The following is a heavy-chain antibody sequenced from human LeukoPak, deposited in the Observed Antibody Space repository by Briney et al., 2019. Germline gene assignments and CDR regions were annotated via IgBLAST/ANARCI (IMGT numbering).Heavy chain of an antibody. Sequence: PSETLSLTCTVSGGSISSGGYYWSWIRQHPGKGLEWIGYIYYSGSTYYNPSLKSRVTISVDTSKNQFSLKLSSVTAADTAVYYCARLARYYYGSETTYYFDYWGQGTLVTVSS. V-gene: IGHV4-31*03. J-gene: IGHJ4*02. CDR1: GGSISSGGYY. CDR2: IYYSGST. D-gene: IGHD3-10*01. CDR3: ARLARYYYGSETTYYFDY.